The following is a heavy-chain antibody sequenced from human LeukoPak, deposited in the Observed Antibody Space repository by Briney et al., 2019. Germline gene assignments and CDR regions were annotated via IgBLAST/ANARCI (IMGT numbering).Heavy chain of an antibody. Sequence: GGSLRLSCAVSGFSVSGKHMAWVRQAPGKGLKWASVINSGGDTNYADSVKGRFTISRDISKNTVFLQMDNLSSDDTAVYYCVMAPPGDWGLGTLVTVSS. V-gene: IGHV3-53*01. CDR3: VMAPPGD. CDR1: GFSVSGKH. CDR2: INSGGDT. J-gene: IGHJ4*02. D-gene: IGHD2-21*01.